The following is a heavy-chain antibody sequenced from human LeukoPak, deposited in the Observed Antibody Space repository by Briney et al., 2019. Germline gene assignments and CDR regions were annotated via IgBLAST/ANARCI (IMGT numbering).Heavy chain of an antibody. D-gene: IGHD3-16*01. V-gene: IGHV4-31*03. CDR1: GGSISSGGYY. CDR3: ARVATFSRLDY. J-gene: IGHJ4*02. CDR2: IYYSGST. Sequence: SETLSLTCTVSGGSISSGGYYWSWIRQHPGKGLEWIGYIYYSGSTYYNPSLKSRVAISVDTSKNQFSLKLSSVTAADTAVHYCARVATFSRLDYWGQGTLVTVSS.